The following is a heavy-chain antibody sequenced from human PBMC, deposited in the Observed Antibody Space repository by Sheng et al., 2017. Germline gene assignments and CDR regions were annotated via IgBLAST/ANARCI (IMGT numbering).Heavy chain of an antibody. D-gene: IGHD3-22*01. CDR3: ARAFYDSSGYHSGYFDY. CDR2: IWYDGSNK. J-gene: IGHJ4*02. Sequence: QVQLVESGGGVVQPGRSLRLSCAASGFTFSSYGMHWVRQAPGKGLEWVAVIWYDGSNKYYADSVKGRFTISRDNSKNTLYLQMNSLRAEDTAVYYCARAFYDSSGYHSGYFDYWGQGTLVTVSS. CDR1: GFTFSSYG. V-gene: IGHV3-33*01.